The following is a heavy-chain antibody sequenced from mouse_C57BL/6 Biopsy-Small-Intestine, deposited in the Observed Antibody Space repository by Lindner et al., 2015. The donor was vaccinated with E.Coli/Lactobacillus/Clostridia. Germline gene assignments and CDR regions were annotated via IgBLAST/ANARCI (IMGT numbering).Heavy chain of an antibody. D-gene: IGHD2-13*01. CDR2: INPYNDGT. V-gene: IGHV1-14*01. Sequence: VQLQESGPELVKPGASVKMSCKASGYTFTSYVMHWVKQKPGQGLEWIGYINPYNDGTKYNEKFKGKATVTSDKSSSIAYMEFSSLTSEDSAVYYCATIYSGDYLDYWGQGTTLTVSS. CDR1: GYTFTSYV. CDR3: ATIYSGDYLDY. J-gene: IGHJ2*01.